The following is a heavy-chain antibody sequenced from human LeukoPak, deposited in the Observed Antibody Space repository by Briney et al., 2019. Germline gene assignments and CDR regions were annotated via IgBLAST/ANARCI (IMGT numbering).Heavy chain of an antibody. V-gene: IGHV1-18*01. CDR2: ISAYNGNT. CDR3: ARAGVWDYSDSSGYHNAAFDI. D-gene: IGHD3-22*01. CDR1: GYTFTSYG. J-gene: IGHJ4*02. Sequence: ASVKVSCKASGYTFTSYGISWVRQAPGQGLEWMGWISAYNGNTNHAQKLQGRVTMTTDTSTSTAYMELSRLRSDDTAVYYCARAGVWDYSDSSGYHNAAFDIWGQGTLVSVSS.